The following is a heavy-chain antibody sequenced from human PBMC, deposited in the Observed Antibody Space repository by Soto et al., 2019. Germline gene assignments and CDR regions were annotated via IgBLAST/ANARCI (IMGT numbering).Heavy chain of an antibody. Sequence: QVQLQESGPGLVKPSQTLSLTCTVSGDSIGTGGYYWDWIRQHPGKGPEWIGYIHYSGNTYYNPSLKSRLTISLDTSKNQFSHHLSSVTAADTAVYYCATNHDDISGRTPLLFDSWGQGTLVIVSS. J-gene: IGHJ4*02. CDR1: GDSIGTGGYY. CDR2: IHYSGNT. D-gene: IGHD3-22*01. CDR3: ATNHDDISGRTPLLFDS. V-gene: IGHV4-31*03.